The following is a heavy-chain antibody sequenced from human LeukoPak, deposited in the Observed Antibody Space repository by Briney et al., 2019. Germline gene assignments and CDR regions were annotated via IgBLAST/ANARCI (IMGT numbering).Heavy chain of an antibody. J-gene: IGHJ4*02. V-gene: IGHV3-30-3*02. Sequence: GRSLRLSCAASGFSFSSYAMHWVRQTPGKGLEWVAFIQHDEKNEYFADSVKGRFSISRDNSKNTLFLQMNSLRVEDTAVYFCAKDWGYCSGGSSCWYFDSWGRGTLVTVST. CDR3: AKDWGYCSGGSSCWYFDS. CDR1: GFSFSSYA. CDR2: IQHDEKNE. D-gene: IGHD2-15*01.